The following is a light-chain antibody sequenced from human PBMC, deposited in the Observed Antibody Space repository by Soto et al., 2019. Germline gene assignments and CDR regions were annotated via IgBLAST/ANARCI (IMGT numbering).Light chain of an antibody. CDR2: DVN. J-gene: IGLJ1*01. V-gene: IGLV2-14*03. CDR3: SSYTTSNTPLYV. Sequence: QSVLTQPASVSGSPGQSITISCTGTSSDVAAYNYVSWFQHHAGKAPKLMLYDVNNRPSVVSNRFSGSKSGNTASLTISGLQVEDEADYYCSSYTTSNTPLYVFGTGTKLTVL. CDR1: SSDVAAYNY.